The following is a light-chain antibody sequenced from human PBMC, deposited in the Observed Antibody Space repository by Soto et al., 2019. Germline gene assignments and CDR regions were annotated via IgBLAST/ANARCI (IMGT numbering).Light chain of an antibody. CDR3: QQRSNWPFT. J-gene: IGKJ4*01. Sequence: EIVLTQSPATLSSFPVDRVTLSCMASQSISDTLAWYQQKPGQAPRLLIYGASRRATGFPARFSGSGSGTDFTLTISSLEPEDFAVYYCQQRSNWPFTFGGGTRVDIK. CDR1: QSISDT. V-gene: IGKV3-11*01. CDR2: GAS.